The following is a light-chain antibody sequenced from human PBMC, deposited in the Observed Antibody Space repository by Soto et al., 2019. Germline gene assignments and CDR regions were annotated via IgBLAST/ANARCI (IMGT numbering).Light chain of an antibody. J-gene: IGLJ1*01. Sequence: QSVLAQPPSKSGSPGQSVAISCTGTSSDVGNYNRVSWYQQPPGTAPRLMIYDVSNRPSGVPDRFSGSKSGNTAPLTISGLQADDEADYYCSSYATSSTYVFGTGTKVTVL. V-gene: IGLV2-18*02. CDR1: SSDVGNYNR. CDR2: DVS. CDR3: SSYATSSTYV.